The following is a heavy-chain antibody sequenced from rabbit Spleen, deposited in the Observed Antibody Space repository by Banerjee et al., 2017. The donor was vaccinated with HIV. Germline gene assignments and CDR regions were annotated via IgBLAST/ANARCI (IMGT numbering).Heavy chain of an antibody. CDR3: ARDLAAWNSGSYAFNL. Sequence: QQQLEESGGGLVKPEGSLTLTCKVFGFDFSSDAMCWVRQAPGKGPECIACIYNGDGSTYYASWVNGRFTVSKTSSTTVTLQMTSLTGADTATYFCARDLAAWNSGSYAFNLWGPGTLVTVS. V-gene: IGHV1S47*01. J-gene: IGHJ4*01. D-gene: IGHD1-1*01. CDR1: GFDFSSDA. CDR2: IYNGDGST.